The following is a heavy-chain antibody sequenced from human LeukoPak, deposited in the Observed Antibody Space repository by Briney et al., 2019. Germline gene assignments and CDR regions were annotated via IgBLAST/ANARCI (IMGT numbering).Heavy chain of an antibody. Sequence: GGSLRLSCAASGFTFSSYAMSWVRQAPGKGLEWGSAISGSGGSTYYADSVKGRFTISRDNSKNTLYLQMNSLRAEDTAVYYCAKDTHYEVYYYDSSGYIAGYYFDYWGQGTLVTVSS. CDR3: AKDTHYEVYYYDSSGYIAGYYFDY. V-gene: IGHV3-23*01. D-gene: IGHD3-22*01. J-gene: IGHJ4*02. CDR1: GFTFSSYA. CDR2: ISGSGGST.